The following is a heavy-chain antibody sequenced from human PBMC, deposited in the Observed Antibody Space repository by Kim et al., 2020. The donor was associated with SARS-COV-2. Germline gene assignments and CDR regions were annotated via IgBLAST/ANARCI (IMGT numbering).Heavy chain of an antibody. CDR1: GFTFDDYG. D-gene: IGHD3-10*01. V-gene: IGHV3-20*01. CDR3: ARQAGARWFGELWAPYYFDY. Sequence: GGSLRLSCAASGFTFDDYGMSWVRQAPGKGLEWVSGINWNGGSTGYADSVKGRFTISRDNAKNSLYLQMNSLRAEDTALYHCARQAGARWFGELWAPYYFDYWGQGTLVTVSS. CDR2: INWNGGST. J-gene: IGHJ4*02.